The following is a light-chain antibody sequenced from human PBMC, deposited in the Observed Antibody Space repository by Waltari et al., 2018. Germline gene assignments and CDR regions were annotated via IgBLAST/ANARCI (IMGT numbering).Light chain of an antibody. V-gene: IGLV2-14*03. CDR3: SAYTRGVV. CDR2: DVI. Sequence: QSALTQIASVAGSPGQSLTISCTGTSNYVRDHNYVAWYQQHPGKLPKLLIYDVISRPSGVSTRFSGSKSGNTASLTISGLQAEDEADYYCSAYTRGVVFGGGTQLTVL. CDR1: SNYVRDHNY. J-gene: IGLJ2*01.